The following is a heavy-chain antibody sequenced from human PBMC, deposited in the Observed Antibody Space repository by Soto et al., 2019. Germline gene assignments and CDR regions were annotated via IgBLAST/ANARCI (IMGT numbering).Heavy chain of an antibody. V-gene: IGHV3-73*01. CDR3: TSDWGLTPLFDY. CDR2: IRRKANSYAT. D-gene: IGHD7-27*01. CDR1: GFTFSGSA. J-gene: IGHJ4*02. Sequence: GGSLRLSCAASGFTFSGSAMHWVRQASGKGLEWVGRIRRKANSYATAYAASVKGRFTISRDDSKNTAYLQMNSLKTEDTAVYYCTSDWGLTPLFDYWGQGTLVTVSS.